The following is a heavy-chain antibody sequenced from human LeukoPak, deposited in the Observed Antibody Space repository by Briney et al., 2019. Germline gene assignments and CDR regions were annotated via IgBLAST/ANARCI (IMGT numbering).Heavy chain of an antibody. Sequence: PGGSLRLSCAASGFAFSSQDMGWVRQAPGKGLEWVSLIYAGGSTYHADSVKGRFTISRDNSKNTLYLQMNSLRAEDTAVYYCAAAVAGRGSRNNYLDYWGQGTLVTVSS. V-gene: IGHV3-66*01. J-gene: IGHJ4*02. CDR1: GFAFSSQD. D-gene: IGHD6-19*01. CDR2: IYAGGST. CDR3: AAAVAGRGSRNNYLDY.